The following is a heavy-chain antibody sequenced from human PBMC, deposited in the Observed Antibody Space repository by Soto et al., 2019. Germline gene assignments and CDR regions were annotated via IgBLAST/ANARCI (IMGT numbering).Heavy chain of an antibody. CDR2: IGTAGDT. CDR1: GFTFSGFD. CDR3: AKSQEIGTHFFDS. J-gene: IGHJ4*03. V-gene: IGHV3-13*01. D-gene: IGHD6-13*01. Sequence: PGGSLRLSCEASGFTFSGFDMHWVRQPTGKGLEWVSSIGTAGDTYYAVSVKGRFTISRDNAKNSLSLQMNSLRAGDMAVYFCAKSQEIGTHFFDSWGQGTTVTVSS.